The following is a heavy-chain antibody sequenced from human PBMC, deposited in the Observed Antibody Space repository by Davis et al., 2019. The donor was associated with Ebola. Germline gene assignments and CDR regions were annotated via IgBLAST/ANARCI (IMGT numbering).Heavy chain of an antibody. CDR2: ISSSSSYI. V-gene: IGHV3-21*01. Sequence: PGGSLRLSCAASGFTFSSYSMNWVRQAPGKGLEWVSSISSSSSYIYYADSVKGRFTISRDNAKNSLYLQMNSLRAEDTAVYYCARPMTQYYYYYYMDVWGKGTTVTVSS. CDR3: ARPMTQYYYYYYMDV. CDR1: GFTFSSYS. J-gene: IGHJ6*03.